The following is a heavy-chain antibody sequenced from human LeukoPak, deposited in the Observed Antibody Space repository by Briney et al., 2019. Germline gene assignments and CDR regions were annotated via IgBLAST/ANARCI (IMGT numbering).Heavy chain of an antibody. CDR1: GGSISSGSYY. V-gene: IGHV4-61*10. CDR3: ASADSGSYYAELGY. Sequence: SETLSLTCTVSGGSISSGSYYWSWIRQPAGKGLEWIGRVYSSGSTNYNPSLKSRVTISVDTSKNQFSLKLSSVTAADTAVYYCASADSGSYYAELGYWGQGTLVTVSS. D-gene: IGHD1-26*01. J-gene: IGHJ4*02. CDR2: VYSSGST.